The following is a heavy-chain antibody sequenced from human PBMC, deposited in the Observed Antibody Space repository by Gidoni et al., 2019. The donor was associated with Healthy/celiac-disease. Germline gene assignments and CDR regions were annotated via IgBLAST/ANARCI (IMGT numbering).Heavy chain of an antibody. CDR3: ARVGSGSGSTSFDY. Sequence: QVQLQQWGAGLLKPSETLSLTCAVYGGSFSGYYWSWIRQPPGKGLEWIGEINHSGSTNYNPSLKSRVTISVDTSKNQFSLKLSSVTAADTAVYYCARVGSGSGSTSFDYWGQGTLVTVSS. J-gene: IGHJ4*02. V-gene: IGHV4-34*01. CDR1: GGSFSGYY. CDR2: INHSGST. D-gene: IGHD3-10*01.